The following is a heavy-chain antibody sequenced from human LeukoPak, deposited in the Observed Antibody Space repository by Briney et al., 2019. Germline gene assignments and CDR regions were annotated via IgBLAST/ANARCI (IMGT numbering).Heavy chain of an antibody. CDR3: ARGVSEGFDF. CDR1: GFTFSGYS. Sequence: GGSLRPSCTASGFTFSGYSMNWIRQAPGKGLEWVSSFGTRSTSIYHAGSVKGRFAISRDNAKNSLYLQMNSLRAEDTALYYCARGVSEGFDFWGQGTLVTVSS. J-gene: IGHJ4*02. CDR2: FGTRSTSI. D-gene: IGHD3-22*01. V-gene: IGHV3-21*01.